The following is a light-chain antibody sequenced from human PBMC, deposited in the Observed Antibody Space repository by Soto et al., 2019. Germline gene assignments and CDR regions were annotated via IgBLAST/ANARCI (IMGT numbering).Light chain of an antibody. CDR2: EAS. CDR1: QGISSW. V-gene: IGKV1D-16*01. Sequence: IRMTQSPSSLYASTGDRVTITCRASQGISSWLAWYQQKPGKVPKRLIYEASSLQSGVPSRFSGSGSGTEFTLTISSLQPDDFATYYCQHYNSYSEAFGQGTKVDIK. J-gene: IGKJ1*01. CDR3: QHYNSYSEA.